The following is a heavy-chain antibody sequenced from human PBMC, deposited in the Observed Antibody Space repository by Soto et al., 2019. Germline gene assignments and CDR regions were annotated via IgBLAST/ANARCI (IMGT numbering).Heavy chain of an antibody. D-gene: IGHD1-26*01. CDR2: IYSPGST. Sequence: PGGSLRLSCSASGFTVSSSYMGWVRQAPGKGLEWVSTIYSPGSTYYANSVKGRFTISRDNSRNTVSLQMNSLRAEDTAVYYCARGLVGSTKAFDYCGQGPLVNVSS. V-gene: IGHV3-53*01. J-gene: IGHJ4*02. CDR1: GFTVSSSY. CDR3: ARGLVGSTKAFDY.